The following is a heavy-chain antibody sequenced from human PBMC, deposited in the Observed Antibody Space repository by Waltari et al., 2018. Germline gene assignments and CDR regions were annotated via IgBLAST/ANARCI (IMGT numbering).Heavy chain of an antibody. CDR2: ISPDGREK. J-gene: IGHJ6*02. Sequence: EVQLVESGGDLVQPGGSLRLSGAAYGFPVSNYWMDWVRQAPGKGLEWVANISPDGREKSYVDSVEGRFTISRDNAKNSLYLQMNSLRADDTAVYYCSRSLDDWGQGSTVTVSS. CDR1: GFPVSNYW. CDR3: SRSLDD. V-gene: IGHV3-7*01.